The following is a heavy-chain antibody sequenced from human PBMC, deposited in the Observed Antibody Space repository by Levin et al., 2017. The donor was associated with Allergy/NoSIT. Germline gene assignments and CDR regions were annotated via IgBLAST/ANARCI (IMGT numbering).Heavy chain of an antibody. J-gene: IGHJ3*02. Sequence: GSLRLSCTISGASISRYYWSWIRQPPGKGLEWVGYIHYSGSTNYQPSLRGRVTISLDPSKSHFSLEINSVTSADTALYYCARDIALAGGAFDIWGQGTMVIVSS. CDR1: GASISRYY. CDR3: ARDIALAGGAFDI. D-gene: IGHD6-19*01. V-gene: IGHV4-59*01. CDR2: IHYSGST.